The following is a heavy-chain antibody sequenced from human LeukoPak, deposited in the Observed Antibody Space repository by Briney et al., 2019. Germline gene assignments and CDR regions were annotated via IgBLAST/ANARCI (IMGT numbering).Heavy chain of an antibody. Sequence: SETLSLTCTVSGGSISSFYWSWIRQPPGKGLEWIGYIYYSGSTNYNPSLKSRVTISVDTSKNQFTLRLSSVTAADTAVYYCARLGYYGSGSYPDYWGQGTLVTVSS. V-gene: IGHV4-59*01. D-gene: IGHD3-10*01. CDR2: IYYSGST. J-gene: IGHJ4*02. CDR3: ARLGYYGSGSYPDY. CDR1: GGSISSFY.